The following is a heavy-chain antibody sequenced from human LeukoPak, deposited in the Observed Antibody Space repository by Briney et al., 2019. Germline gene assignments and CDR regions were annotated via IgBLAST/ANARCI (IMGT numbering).Heavy chain of an antibody. D-gene: IGHD6-19*01. CDR2: IYYSGST. J-gene: IGHJ3*02. V-gene: IGHV4-39*01. CDR3: VRITAVAGLRRAFDI. Sequence: PSETLSLTCTVSGGSISSSSYYWGWIRQPPGKGLEWIGSIYYSGSTYYNPSLKSRVTISVDTSKNQFSLKLSSVTAADTAVYYCVRITAVAGLRRAFDIWGQGTMVTVSS. CDR1: GGSISSSSYY.